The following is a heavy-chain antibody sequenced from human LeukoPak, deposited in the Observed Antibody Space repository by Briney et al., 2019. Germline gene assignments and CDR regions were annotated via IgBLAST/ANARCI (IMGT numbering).Heavy chain of an antibody. J-gene: IGHJ4*02. D-gene: IGHD3-16*01. V-gene: IGHV3-7*01. CDR2: INPDGSEK. CDR3: ARTYAYDATGDRGH. CDR1: RFTFNKYY. Sequence: GGSLRLSCVASRFTFNKYYMSWVRRAPGKGLQWVANINPDGSEKYYVDSVKGRFTISRDNAKNSLYLQMNSLRAEDTAVYYCARTYAYDATGDRGHWGQGTLVTVSS.